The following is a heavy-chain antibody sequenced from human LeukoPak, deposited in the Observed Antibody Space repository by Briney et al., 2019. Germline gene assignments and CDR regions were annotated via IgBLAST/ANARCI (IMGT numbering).Heavy chain of an antibody. V-gene: IGHV3-9*01. CDR1: GFTFDDYA. J-gene: IGHJ4*02. CDR2: ISWNSGSI. D-gene: IGHD3-22*01. Sequence: GGSLRLSCAASGFTFDDYAMHWVRQAPGKGLEWVSGISWNSGSIGYADSVKGRFTISRDNAKNSLYLQMNSLRAEDTAVYYCARDLRPVDYYDSSGYYRPQHYFDYWGQGTLVTASS. CDR3: ARDLRPVDYYDSSGYYRPQHYFDY.